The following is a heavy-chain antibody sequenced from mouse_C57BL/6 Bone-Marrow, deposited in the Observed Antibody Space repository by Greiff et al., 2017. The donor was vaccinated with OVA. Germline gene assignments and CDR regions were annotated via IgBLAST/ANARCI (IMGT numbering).Heavy chain of an antibody. J-gene: IGHJ4*01. Sequence: EVKVVESGGGLVQPKGSLKLSCAASGFSFNTYAMNWVRQAPGKGLEWVARIRSKSNNYATYYADSVKDRFTISRDDSESMLYLQMNNLKTEDTAMYYCVRPGRSYAMDYWGQGTSVTVSS. CDR3: VRPGRSYAMDY. CDR2: IRSKSNNYAT. V-gene: IGHV10-1*01. CDR1: GFSFNTYA.